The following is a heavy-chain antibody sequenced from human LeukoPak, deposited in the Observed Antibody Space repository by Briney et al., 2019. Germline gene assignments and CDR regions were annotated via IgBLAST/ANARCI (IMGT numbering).Heavy chain of an antibody. CDR3: AREVEQQLVRDGYYFDY. V-gene: IGHV4-39*07. CDR1: GGSISSSSYY. J-gene: IGHJ4*02. Sequence: PSETLSLTCTVSGGSISSSSYYWSWIRQPPGKGLEWIGEINHSGSTNYNPSLKSRVTISVDTSKNQFSLKLSSVTAADTAVYYCAREVEQQLVRDGYYFDYWGQGTLVTVSS. D-gene: IGHD6-13*01. CDR2: INHSGST.